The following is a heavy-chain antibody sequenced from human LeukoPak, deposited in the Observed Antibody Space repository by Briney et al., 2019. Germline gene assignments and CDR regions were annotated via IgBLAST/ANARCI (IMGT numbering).Heavy chain of an antibody. D-gene: IGHD6-13*01. CDR1: GYTFTGYY. CDR2: INPNSGGT. J-gene: IGHJ4*02. CDR3: ARESGGAAATGLGN. V-gene: IGHV1-2*02. Sequence: ASVKVSCKTSGYTFTGYYMHWVRQAPGQGLEWMGWINPNSGGTNYAQKFQGRVTMTRDTSISTAYMELSRLRSDDTAVYYCARESGGAAATGLGNWGQGTLVTVSS.